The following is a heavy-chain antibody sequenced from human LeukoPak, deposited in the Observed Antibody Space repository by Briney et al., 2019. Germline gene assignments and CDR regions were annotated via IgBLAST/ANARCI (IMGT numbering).Heavy chain of an antibody. Sequence: SSETLSLTCTVSGGSISSYYWSWIRQPPGKGLEWVGYIYYSGSTNYNPSLKSRVTISVDTSKNQFSLKLSAVTAADTAVYYCARDRRGSGLYYYYGMDVWGQGTTVTVSS. J-gene: IGHJ6*02. CDR1: GGSISSYY. D-gene: IGHD3-10*01. CDR2: IYYSGST. V-gene: IGHV4-59*01. CDR3: ARDRRGSGLYYYYGMDV.